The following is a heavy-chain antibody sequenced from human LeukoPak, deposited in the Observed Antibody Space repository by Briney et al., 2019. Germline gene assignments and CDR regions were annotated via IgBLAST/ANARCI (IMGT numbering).Heavy chain of an antibody. D-gene: IGHD6-13*01. J-gene: IGHJ3*02. CDR3: ARLAAAENAFDI. Sequence: SVNVSFKASGGTFISYAISWVRQAPGQGLEWMGGIIPIFGTANYAQKFQGRVTITADESTSTAYMELSSLRSEDTAVYYCARLAAAENAFDIWGQGTMVTVSS. V-gene: IGHV1-69*13. CDR1: GGTFISYA. CDR2: IIPIFGTA.